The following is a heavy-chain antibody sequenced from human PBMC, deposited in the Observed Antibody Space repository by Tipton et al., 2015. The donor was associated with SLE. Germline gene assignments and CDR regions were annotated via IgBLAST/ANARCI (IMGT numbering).Heavy chain of an antibody. CDR2: IYSGGST. CDR3: ARAYCSGGSCYRDLFDY. V-gene: IGHV3-53*05. Sequence: SLRLSCAASGFTVSSNYMSWVRQAPGKGLEWVSLIYSGGSTYYADSVKGRFTISRDNSKNTLFLQMNSLRTEDTAVYYCARAYCSGGSCYRDLFDYWGQGTLVTVSS. CDR1: GFTVSSNY. J-gene: IGHJ4*02. D-gene: IGHD2-15*01.